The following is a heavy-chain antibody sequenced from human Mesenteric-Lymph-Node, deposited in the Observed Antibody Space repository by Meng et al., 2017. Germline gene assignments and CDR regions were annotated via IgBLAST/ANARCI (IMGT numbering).Heavy chain of an antibody. Sequence: ASVKVSCKASGYTFTSYYMHWVRQAPGQGLEWMGIINPSGGSTSYAQKFQGRVTMTRDTSTSTVYMELSSRRSEDTAVYYCARDVGAEGLFDLWGRGNLVTVSS. CDR2: INPSGGST. CDR1: GYTFTSYY. D-gene: IGHD3-16*01. V-gene: IGHV1-46*01. J-gene: IGHJ2*01. CDR3: ARDVGAEGLFDL.